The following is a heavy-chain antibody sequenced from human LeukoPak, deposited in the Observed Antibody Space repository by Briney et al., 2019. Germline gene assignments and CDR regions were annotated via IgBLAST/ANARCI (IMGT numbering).Heavy chain of an antibody. Sequence: GGSLRLSCAASGFTFSSYAMSWVRQAPGKGLEWVPAISGSGGSTYYADSVKGRFTISRDNSKNTLYLQMNSLRAEDTAVYYCAKDNNIVATIPWFDPWGQGTLVTVSS. J-gene: IGHJ5*02. CDR2: ISGSGGST. D-gene: IGHD5-12*01. V-gene: IGHV3-23*01. CDR3: AKDNNIVATIPWFDP. CDR1: GFTFSSYA.